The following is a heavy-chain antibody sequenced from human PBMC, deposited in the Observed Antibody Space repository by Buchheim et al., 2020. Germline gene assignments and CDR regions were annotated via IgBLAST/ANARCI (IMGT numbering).Heavy chain of an antibody. D-gene: IGHD3-10*01. J-gene: IGHJ6*02. CDR3: ARDQMVRPYYYYYGMDV. CDR1: GGSISSYY. Sequence: QVQLQESGPGLVKPSETLSLTCTVSGGSISSYYWSWIRQPPGKGLEWIGYIYYSGSTNYNPSLTSRVTISVDTSKNQFSLKLSSVTAADTAVYYCARDQMVRPYYYYYGMDVWGQGTT. CDR2: IYYSGST. V-gene: IGHV4-59*01.